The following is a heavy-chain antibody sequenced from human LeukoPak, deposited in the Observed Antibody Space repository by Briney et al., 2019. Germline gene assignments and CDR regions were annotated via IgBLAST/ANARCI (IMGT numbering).Heavy chain of an antibody. CDR1: GGTFSSYA. Sequence: RRASVKVSCKASGGTFSSYAISWVRQAPGQGLEWMGRIIPILGIANYAQKFQGRVTITADKSTSTAYMELSSLRSEDTAVYYCARDRRDYYDSSGYLDYWGQGTLVTVSS. J-gene: IGHJ4*02. CDR3: ARDRRDYYDSSGYLDY. V-gene: IGHV1-69*04. D-gene: IGHD3-22*01. CDR2: IIPILGIA.